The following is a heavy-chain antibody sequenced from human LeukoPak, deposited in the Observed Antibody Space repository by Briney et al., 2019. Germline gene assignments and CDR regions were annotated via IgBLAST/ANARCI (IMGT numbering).Heavy chain of an antibody. V-gene: IGHV4-4*07. D-gene: IGHD5/OR15-5a*01. CDR1: GGSISSHY. J-gene: IGHJ4*02. CDR2: IYTSGST. CDR3: ATSSVPFAF. Sequence: SETLSLTCNVAGGSISSHYWTWIRQSAGKGLEWIGRIYTSGSTNYNPSLKSRVTMSVDTSKNQFSLRLTSVTAADTAVYYCATSSVPFAFWGQGTLVTVSS.